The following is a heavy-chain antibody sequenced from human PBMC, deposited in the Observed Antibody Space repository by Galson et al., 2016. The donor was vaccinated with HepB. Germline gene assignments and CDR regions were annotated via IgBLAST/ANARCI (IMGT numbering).Heavy chain of an antibody. CDR2: IYHSGRT. CDR1: GACVTSDNYF. J-gene: IGHJ5*02. V-gene: IGHV4-61*01. CDR3: ASDEEAYCHGGGCYRGFDP. D-gene: IGHD2-15*01. Sequence: SETLSLTCTVSGACVTSDNYFWNWIRQPPGKGLEWIGYIYHSGRTKYNKSPSSRVTISVDASKNQFSLKLSSVTAADTAIYLCASDEEAYCHGGGCYRGFDPWGQGTLVTVSS.